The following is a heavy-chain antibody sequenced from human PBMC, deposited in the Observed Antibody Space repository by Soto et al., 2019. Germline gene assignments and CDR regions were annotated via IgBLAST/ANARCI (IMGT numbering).Heavy chain of an antibody. CDR1: GASISSYY. CDR3: ARAGYNIDY. J-gene: IGHJ4*02. V-gene: IGHV4-59*01. Sequence: PSETLSLTCTVSGASISSYYWSWIRQPPGKGLEWIGYIYYSGSTNYNPSLKSRVTISVDTSKNQFSLKLSSVTAADTAVYYCARAGYNIDYWGQGTLVTVSS. D-gene: IGHD5-12*01. CDR2: IYYSGST.